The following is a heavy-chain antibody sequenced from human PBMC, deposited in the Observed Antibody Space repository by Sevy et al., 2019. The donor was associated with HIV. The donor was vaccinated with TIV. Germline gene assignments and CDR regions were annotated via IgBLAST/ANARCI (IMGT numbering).Heavy chain of an antibody. CDR3: AKTFAIFGVLMSPDFDP. CDR2: IWYDGSYK. V-gene: IGHV3-33*06. J-gene: IGHJ5*02. D-gene: IGHD3-3*01. CDR1: GFTFSNYG. Sequence: GGSLRLSCAASGFTFSNYGMRWVRQAPGKGLEWVAVIWYDGSYKYYVDSVKGRFTISRDNTKSTLYLQMNSLRAEDTALYYCAKTFAIFGVLMSPDFDPWGQGTLVTVSS.